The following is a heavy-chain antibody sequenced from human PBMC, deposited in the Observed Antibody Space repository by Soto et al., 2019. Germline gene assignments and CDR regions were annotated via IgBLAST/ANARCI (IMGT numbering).Heavy chain of an antibody. Sequence: GGSLRLSCAASGFTFSSYGMHWVRQAPGKGLEWVAVIWYDGSNKYYADSVKGRFTISRDNSKNTLYLQMNSLRAEDTAVYYCARDNVSPDYDILTGYYSSYYYYGMDVWGQRTTVTVSS. V-gene: IGHV3-33*01. J-gene: IGHJ6*02. CDR3: ARDNVSPDYDILTGYYSSYYYYGMDV. CDR1: GFTFSSYG. D-gene: IGHD3-9*01. CDR2: IWYDGSNK.